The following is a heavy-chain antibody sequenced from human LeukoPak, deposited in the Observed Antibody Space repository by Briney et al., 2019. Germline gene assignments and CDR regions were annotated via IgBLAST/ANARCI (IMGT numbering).Heavy chain of an antibody. V-gene: IGHV1-24*01. CDR2: FDPEDGET. J-gene: IGHJ4*02. CDR3: ATGLIWFGEFSSGY. CDR1: GYTFTGYY. D-gene: IGHD3-10*01. Sequence: ASVKVSCKASGYTFTGYYMHWVRQAPGKGLEWMGGFDPEDGETIYAQKFQGRVTMTEDTSTDTAYMELSSLRSEDTAVYYCATGLIWFGEFSSGYWGQGTLVTVSS.